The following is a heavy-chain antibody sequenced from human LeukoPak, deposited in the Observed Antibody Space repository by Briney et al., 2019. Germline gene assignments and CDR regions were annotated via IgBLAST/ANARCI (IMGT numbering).Heavy chain of an antibody. J-gene: IGHJ3*02. CDR3: ARGNYDILIGNYLDVFDT. V-gene: IGHV4-61*02. Sequence: SQTLSLTCHVSGDSLSSSRFSWSWIRQPAGKGLEWIGRVYTSGSPDYKSSLKSRVTMSLDTSNNHFSLKLTSVTAADTAVYYCARGNYDILIGNYLDVFDTWGQGTMVTVSS. D-gene: IGHD3-9*01. CDR1: GDSLSSSRFS. CDR2: VYTSGSP.